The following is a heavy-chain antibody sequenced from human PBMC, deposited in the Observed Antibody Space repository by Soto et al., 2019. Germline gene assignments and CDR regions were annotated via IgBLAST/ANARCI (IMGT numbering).Heavy chain of an antibody. Sequence: QITLKESGPAVVKPTQTLTLTCTFSGFSLSTGGVLVGWVCQPPGEALEWLALIFGDGDERYSSSLTHRLTIAKDSSANHVVLRLANVDLVDSGTYYCVHGSYTRGQYDAFDVWGQGTLVTVSS. CDR3: VHGSYTRGQYDAFDV. CDR2: IFGDGDE. J-gene: IGHJ3*01. V-gene: IGHV2-5*02. D-gene: IGHD6-19*01. CDR1: GFSLSTGGVL.